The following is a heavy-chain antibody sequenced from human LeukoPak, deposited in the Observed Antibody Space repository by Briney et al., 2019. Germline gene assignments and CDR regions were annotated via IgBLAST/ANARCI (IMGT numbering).Heavy chain of an antibody. J-gene: IGHJ4*02. CDR1: GFTVSSNY. V-gene: IGHV3-53*01. CDR2: IYSGGST. D-gene: IGHD1-26*01. CDR3: ARGRELLSAELVLDY. Sequence: GGSLRLSCAASGFTVSSNYMSWVRQAPGKGLEGVSVIYSGGSTYYADSVKGRFTISRDDSKNTLYLQMNGLRAEDTAVYYCARGRELLSAELVLDYWGQGTLVTVSS.